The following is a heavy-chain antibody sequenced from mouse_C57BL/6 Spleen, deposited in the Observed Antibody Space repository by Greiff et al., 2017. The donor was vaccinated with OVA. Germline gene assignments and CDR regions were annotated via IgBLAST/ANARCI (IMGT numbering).Heavy chain of an antibody. CDR2: IDPSDSET. V-gene: IGHV1-52*01. CDR1: GYTFTSYW. CDR3: ARSSASEGYFDV. D-gene: IGHD3-1*01. Sequence: VQLQQPGAELVRPGSSVKLSCKASGYTFTSYWMHWVKQRPIQGLEWIGNIDPSDSETHYNQKFKDKATLTVDKSSSTAYMQLSSLTSEDSAVYYCARSSASEGYFDVWGTGTTVTVSS. J-gene: IGHJ1*03.